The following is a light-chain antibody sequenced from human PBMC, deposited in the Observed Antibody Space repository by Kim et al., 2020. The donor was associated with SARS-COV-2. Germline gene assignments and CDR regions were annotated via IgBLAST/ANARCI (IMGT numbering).Light chain of an antibody. V-gene: IGLV3-1*01. CDR3: LAWETSTAD. CDR2: QAS. Sequence: SYELTQPPSVSVSPGQTASITCSGEKLGNKYPSGYQRRPASSPGLVIYQASKRPSGIPERFSASNSGNTATLPISGTQPMDELTYSCLAWETSTADFGGG. J-gene: IGLJ2*01. CDR1: KLGNKY.